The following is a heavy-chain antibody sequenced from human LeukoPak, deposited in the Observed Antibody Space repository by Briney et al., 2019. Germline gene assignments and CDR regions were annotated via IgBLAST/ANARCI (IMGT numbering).Heavy chain of an antibody. D-gene: IGHD6-13*01. Sequence: ASVKVSCKASGYTSTGYYMHWVRQAPGQGLEWMGWINPNRGGTNYAQKFQGWVTMTRDTSISTAYMELSRLRSDDTAVYYCATGSSSWYGWFDPWGQGTLVTVSS. CDR1: GYTSTGYY. V-gene: IGHV1-2*04. CDR3: ATGSSSWYGWFDP. CDR2: INPNRGGT. J-gene: IGHJ5*02.